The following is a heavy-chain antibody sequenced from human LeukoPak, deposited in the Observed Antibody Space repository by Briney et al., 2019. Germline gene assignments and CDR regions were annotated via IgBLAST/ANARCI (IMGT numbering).Heavy chain of an antibody. CDR1: RFTFSSYG. CDR3: AKDGIFYYYDSSAYPNYYFDN. V-gene: IGHV3-30*02. Sequence: GGSLRLSCAATRFTFSSYGMHWGRQAPGKGLEWVTFIRSDGRNRYYADSVKGRFTISRDNSKNTLYLQMNSLRAEDTAVYYCAKDGIFYYYDSSAYPNYYFDNWGQGTLVTVSS. D-gene: IGHD3-22*01. CDR2: IRSDGRNR. J-gene: IGHJ4*02.